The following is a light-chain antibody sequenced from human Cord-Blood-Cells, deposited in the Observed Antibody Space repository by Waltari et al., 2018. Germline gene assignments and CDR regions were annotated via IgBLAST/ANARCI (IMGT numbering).Light chain of an antibody. V-gene: IGKV1-5*01. Sequence: DIKMTQSPSTLSASVGDRVTITCRASQSISSWLAWYQQKPGKAPTLLIYDASSLESGVPSRFSGSGSGTEFTLTISSLQPDDFATYYCQQYNSYSWTFGQGTKVEIK. CDR2: DAS. CDR1: QSISSW. CDR3: QQYNSYSWT. J-gene: IGKJ1*01.